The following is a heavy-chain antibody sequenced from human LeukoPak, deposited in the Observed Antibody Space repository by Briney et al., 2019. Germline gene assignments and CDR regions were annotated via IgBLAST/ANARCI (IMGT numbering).Heavy chain of an antibody. J-gene: IGHJ4*02. Sequence: AGSLRLSCAASGFTFSSYWMTWVRPAPGQGLEWVANIKQDGSERTYVDSVKGRFTISRDNAKNSLYLQMNTLRDEDTAVYYCATGAGCGYWGQGTLVTVSS. CDR3: ATGAGCGY. CDR2: IKQDGSER. D-gene: IGHD6-19*01. CDR1: GFTFSSYW. V-gene: IGHV3-7*03.